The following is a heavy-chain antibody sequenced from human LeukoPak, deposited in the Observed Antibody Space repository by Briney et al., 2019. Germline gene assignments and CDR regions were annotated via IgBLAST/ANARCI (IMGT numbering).Heavy chain of an antibody. D-gene: IGHD5-18*01. CDR1: GYTFTGYY. Sequence: ASVKVSCKASGYTFTGYYMHWVRQAPGQGLEWMGWINPNSGGTNYAQKFQGRVTMTRDTSISTAYMELSRLRSDDTAVYYCASSHSGYSYGKVYYYYMDVWGKGTTVTISS. V-gene: IGHV1-2*02. CDR3: ASSHSGYSYGKVYYYYMDV. CDR2: INPNSGGT. J-gene: IGHJ6*03.